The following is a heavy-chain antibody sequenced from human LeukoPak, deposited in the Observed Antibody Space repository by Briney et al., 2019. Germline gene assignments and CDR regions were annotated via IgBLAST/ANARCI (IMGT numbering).Heavy chain of an antibody. CDR1: GGSFSGYY. V-gene: IGHV4-34*01. Sequence: PSETLSLTCAVYGGSFSGYYWSWIRQPPGKGLEWIGEINHSGSTNYNPSLKSRVTISVDTSKNQFSLKLSSVTAADTAVYYCARDRGYGIDYWGQGTLVTVSS. CDR3: ARDRGYGIDY. D-gene: IGHD2-15*01. J-gene: IGHJ4*02. CDR2: INHSGST.